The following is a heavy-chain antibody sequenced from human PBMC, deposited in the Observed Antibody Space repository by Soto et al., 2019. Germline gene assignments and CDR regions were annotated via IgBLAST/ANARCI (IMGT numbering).Heavy chain of an antibody. V-gene: IGHV1-18*01. CDR1: GYTFTSYG. CDR3: ARTPPLEPGHFDY. CDR2: ISAYNGKT. Sequence: QVQLVQSGAEVKKPGASVKVSCKASGYTFTSYGISWVRQAPGQGLEWMGGISAYNGKTNYAQKLQGRVTMTTDTPTSTAYMEPESLRSDGTAVYYCARTPPLEPGHFDYWGQGTLVTVSS. J-gene: IGHJ4*02.